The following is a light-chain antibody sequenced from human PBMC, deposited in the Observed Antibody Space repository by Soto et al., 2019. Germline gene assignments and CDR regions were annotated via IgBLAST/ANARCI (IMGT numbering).Light chain of an antibody. CDR1: SSDVGGYNS. J-gene: IGLJ1*01. Sequence: QSVLNQPASVSGSPGQSIAISCTGTSSDVGGYNSVPWYQQYPGKAPRLMIHDVSNRPSGVSNRFSGSKSGNTASLTISGLQAEDEADYYCSSFTTSTSYVFGSGTKVTVL. V-gene: IGLV2-14*01. CDR3: SSFTTSTSYV. CDR2: DVS.